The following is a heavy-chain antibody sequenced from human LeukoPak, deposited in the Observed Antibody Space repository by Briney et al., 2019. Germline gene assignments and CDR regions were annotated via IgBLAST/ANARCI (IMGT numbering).Heavy chain of an antibody. Sequence: GGSLRLSWAASGFTFDDYGMSWVRQAPGKGLEWVSGINWNGGSTGYADSMKGRFTISRDNAKNSLYLQMNSLRAEDTALYHCARCSSTSCYINWFDPWGQGTLVTVSS. D-gene: IGHD2-2*01. V-gene: IGHV3-20*01. CDR3: ARCSSTSCYINWFDP. J-gene: IGHJ5*02. CDR1: GFTFDDYG. CDR2: INWNGGST.